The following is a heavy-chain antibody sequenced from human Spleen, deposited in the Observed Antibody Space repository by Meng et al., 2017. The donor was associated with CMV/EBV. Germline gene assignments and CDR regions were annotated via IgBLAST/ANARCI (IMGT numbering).Heavy chain of an antibody. V-gene: IGHV1-2*02. J-gene: IGHJ6*02. CDR2: INPNSGGT. CDR3: ARGPRYCSSTSCWRYYYYGMDV. CDR1: GYIFTGYY. D-gene: IGHD2-2*01. Sequence: ASVKVSCKASGYIFTGYYMHWVRQAPGQGLEWMGWINPNSGGTNYAQKFQGRVTMTRDTSISTAYMELSRLRSDDTAVYYCARGPRYCSSTSCWRYYYYGMDVWGQGTTVTVSS.